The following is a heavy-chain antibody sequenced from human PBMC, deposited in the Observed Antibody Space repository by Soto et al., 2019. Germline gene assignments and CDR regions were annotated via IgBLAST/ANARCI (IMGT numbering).Heavy chain of an antibody. Sequence: QVQLQESGPGLVKPSETLSLTCTVSGGSVSSGSYYWSWIRQPPGKGLEWIGYIYYSGSTNYNPSLKSRVTISVDTSKTLFALKWSSVTAADTAVYYCARTMVGARAGYFDYWGRGTLVTVSS. CDR3: ARTMVGARAGYFDY. CDR1: GGSVSSGSYY. V-gene: IGHV4-61*01. D-gene: IGHD1-26*01. CDR2: IYYSGST. J-gene: IGHJ4*02.